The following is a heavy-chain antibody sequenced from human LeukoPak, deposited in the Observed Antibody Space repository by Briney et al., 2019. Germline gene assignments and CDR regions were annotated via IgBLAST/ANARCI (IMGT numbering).Heavy chain of an antibody. J-gene: IGHJ4*02. CDR1: GFTYSSYW. CDR3: ATATCGGDCYIDY. V-gene: IGHV3-7*01. D-gene: IGHD2-21*02. Sequence: GGSLRLSCAASGFTYSSYWMIWVRQAPGKGLEWVANIKQGGSEKYYVDSVKGRFTISRDNAKNSLYLQMNSLRAEDTAVYYCATATCGGDCYIDYWGQGTLVTVSS. CDR2: IKQGGSEK.